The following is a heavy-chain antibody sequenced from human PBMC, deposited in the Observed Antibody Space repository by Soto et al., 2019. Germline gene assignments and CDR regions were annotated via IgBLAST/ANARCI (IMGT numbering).Heavy chain of an antibody. Sequence: PSETLSLTCAVSGGSVSNCNWCSWLRQPPGRRLEWIGESYHTATTNYNPSLTSRVTMSVDKSKNQFSLNLTSVTAADTAVYYCTRDSRYANSWSSGHYFASWGQGPLVTVS. CDR3: TRDSRYANSWSSGHYFAS. V-gene: IGHV4-4*02. J-gene: IGHJ4*02. CDR2: SYHTATT. CDR1: GGSVSNCNW. D-gene: IGHD6-13*01.